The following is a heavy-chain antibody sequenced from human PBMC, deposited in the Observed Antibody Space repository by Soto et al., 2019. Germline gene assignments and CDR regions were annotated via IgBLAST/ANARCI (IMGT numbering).Heavy chain of an antibody. V-gene: IGHV4-34*01. J-gene: IGHJ6*02. CDR1: VGSFSGYY. CDR3: ARRRSDRSGWGVRYYYATDV. CDR2: IDHGGSP. Sequence: PSETLSLTCSVYVGSFSGYYWSWIRQPPGKGLEWIGEIDHGGSPYFSPSLKSRVTISIDTSKNQFSLHLRSVTAADTAVYYCARRRSDRSGWGVRYYYATDVWGQGNTVTVSS. D-gene: IGHD3-22*01.